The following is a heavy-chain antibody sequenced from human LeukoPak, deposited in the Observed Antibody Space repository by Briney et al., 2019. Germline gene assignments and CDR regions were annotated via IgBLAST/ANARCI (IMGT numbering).Heavy chain of an antibody. CDR3: AREQPSIAVAGYHAFDI. V-gene: IGHV1-2*02. CDR1: GYTFTGYY. CDR2: INPNSGGT. Sequence: ASVKVSCKASGYTFTGYYMHWVRQAPGQGLEWMGWINPNSGGTNYAQKFQGRVTMTRDTSISTAYMELSRLRSDDTAVYYCAREQPSIAVAGYHAFDIWGQGTMVTVSS. J-gene: IGHJ3*02. D-gene: IGHD6-19*01.